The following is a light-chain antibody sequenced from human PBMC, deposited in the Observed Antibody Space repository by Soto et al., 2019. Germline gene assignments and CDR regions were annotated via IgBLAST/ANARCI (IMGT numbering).Light chain of an antibody. J-gene: IGLJ1*01. Sequence: QSVLPQPASVSGSPGQSITISCTGTSRDIGTSNLVSWYQQYPGKAPKLMIYEVTKRPSGISSRFSGSKSGNTASLTISGLXPEDEXXYYCFSYXGISTSLFVFGTGTKVTV. V-gene: IGLV2-23*02. CDR3: FSYXGISTSLFV. CDR1: SRDIGTSNL. CDR2: EVT.